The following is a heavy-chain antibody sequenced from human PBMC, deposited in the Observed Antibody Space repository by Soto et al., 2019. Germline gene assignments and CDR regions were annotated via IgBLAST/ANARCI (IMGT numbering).Heavy chain of an antibody. D-gene: IGHD2-8*01. J-gene: IGHJ3*02. V-gene: IGHV3-30-3*01. CDR3: AREGEEDIVLMVYASAHWENAFDI. CDR1: GFTFSSYA. CDR2: ISYDGSNK. Sequence: GGSLRLSCAASGFTFSSYAMHWVRQAPGKGLEWVAVISYDGSNKYYADSVKGRFTISRDNSKNTLYLQMKGLRAEDTAVYYCAREGEEDIVLMVYASAHWENAFDIWGQGTMVTVSS.